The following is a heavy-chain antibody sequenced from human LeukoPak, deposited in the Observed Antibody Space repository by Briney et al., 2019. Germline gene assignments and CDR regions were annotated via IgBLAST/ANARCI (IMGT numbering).Heavy chain of an antibody. CDR1: GFTFSSYG. CDR3: AGARRGYSYGHLDY. Sequence: GRSLRLSCAASGFTFSSYGMHWVRQAPGKGLEWVAVIWYDGSNKYYADSVKGRFTISRDNSKNTLYLQMNSLRAEDTAVYCCAGARRGYSYGHLDYWGQGTLVTVSS. CDR2: IWYDGSNK. D-gene: IGHD5-18*01. V-gene: IGHV3-33*01. J-gene: IGHJ4*02.